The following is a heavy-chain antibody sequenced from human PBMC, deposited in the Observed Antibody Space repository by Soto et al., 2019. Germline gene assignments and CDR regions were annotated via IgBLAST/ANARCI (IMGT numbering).Heavy chain of an antibody. CDR2: ISHDGVTK. Sequence: RLSCAASGSSFPNYPMHWVRQTPDKGLEWLAVISHDGVTKNSADSVKGRFSISRDNSRNRLYLDMNSLRTEDTAMYYCVRGGYSSSWERLDPWGQGTLVTAPQ. V-gene: IGHV3-30-3*01. CDR1: GSSFPNYP. J-gene: IGHJ5*02. CDR3: VRGGYSSSWERLDP. D-gene: IGHD4-4*01.